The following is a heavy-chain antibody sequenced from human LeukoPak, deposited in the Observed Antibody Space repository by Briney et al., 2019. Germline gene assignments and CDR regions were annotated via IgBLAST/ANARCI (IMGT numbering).Heavy chain of an antibody. CDR1: GFTFSSYG. Sequence: GGSLRLSCTASGFTFSSYGMSWVRQAPGKGLDWVSAVSSGGNSNYADSVTGRFTISRDNSKNTLYLQMNSLRAEDTAVYYCAKDRYSDNTGHHYENEYWGQGTLDTVSS. CDR2: VSSGGNS. CDR3: AKDRYSDNTGHHYENEY. V-gene: IGHV3-23*01. D-gene: IGHD3-22*01. J-gene: IGHJ4*02.